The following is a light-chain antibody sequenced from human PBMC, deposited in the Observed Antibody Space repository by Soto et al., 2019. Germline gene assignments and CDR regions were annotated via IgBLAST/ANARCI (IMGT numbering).Light chain of an antibody. J-gene: IGLJ1*01. CDR1: SSDVGGYNY. V-gene: IGLV2-11*01. CDR2: DVS. CDR3: CSYAGSYTHYV. Sequence: QSALTQPRSVSGSPGQSITISCTGTSSDVGGYNYVSWYRQHPGKAPKLMIYDVSERPSGVPDRFSGSKSGNTASLTISGLQAEDEADYYCCSYAGSYTHYVFGTGTKVTVL.